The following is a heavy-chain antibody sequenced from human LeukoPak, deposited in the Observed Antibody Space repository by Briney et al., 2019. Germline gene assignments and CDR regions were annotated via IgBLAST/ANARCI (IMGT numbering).Heavy chain of an antibody. CDR2: IRSKAYGGTT. J-gene: IGHJ6*02. V-gene: IGHV3-49*03. Sequence: PGGSLRLSCTASGFTFGDYAMSWFRQAPGKGLEWVGFIRSKAYGGTTEYAASVKGRFTISRDDSKSIAYLQMNSLKTEDTAVYYCTRDLAVAVYYYYGMDVWGQGTTVTVSS. CDR1: GFTFGDYA. D-gene: IGHD6-19*01. CDR3: TRDLAVAVYYYYGMDV.